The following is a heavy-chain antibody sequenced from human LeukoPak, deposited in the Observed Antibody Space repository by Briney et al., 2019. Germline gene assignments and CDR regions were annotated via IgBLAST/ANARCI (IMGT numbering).Heavy chain of an antibody. CDR1: GDSISSSNYY. CDR2: FLYSGGT. Sequence: SETLSLTCTVSGDSISSSNYYWIWIRQPPGKGLEWIGTFLYSGGTYYNPSLKSRVTISVDTSKNQLSLKLTSVTAADTAVYFCARSGGFGSDYWGQGTLVTVSS. D-gene: IGHD6-25*01. CDR3: ARSGGFGSDY. J-gene: IGHJ4*02. V-gene: IGHV4-39*07.